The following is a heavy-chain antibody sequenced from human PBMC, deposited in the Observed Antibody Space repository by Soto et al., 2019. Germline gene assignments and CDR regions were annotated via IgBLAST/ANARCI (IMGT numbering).Heavy chain of an antibody. Sequence: QMQLQESGPGLVKPSGTLSLTCTVSGVSINSANWWTWVRQSPGKGLEWIGEIYHSGSTNFNPSLEGRVTRSVDNSKNQFYLELTSVTAADTAVYYCARYCGGGSCYLGAFDIWGQGTMVTVSS. D-gene: IGHD2-15*01. J-gene: IGHJ3*02. CDR2: IYHSGST. CDR1: GVSINSANW. V-gene: IGHV4-4*02. CDR3: ARYCGGGSCYLGAFDI.